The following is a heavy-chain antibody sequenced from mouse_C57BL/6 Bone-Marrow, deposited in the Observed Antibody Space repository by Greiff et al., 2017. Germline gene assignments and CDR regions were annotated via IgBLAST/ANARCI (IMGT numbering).Heavy chain of an antibody. V-gene: IGHV1-4*01. CDR2: INPSSGYT. J-gene: IGHJ4*01. D-gene: IGHD4-1*01. CDR1: GYTFTSYT. CDR3: ASWDALYYAMDY. Sequence: LVESGAELARPGASVKMSCKASGYTFTSYTMHWVKQRPGQGLEWIGYINPSSGYTKYNQKFKDKDTLTADKSSSTAYMQLSSLTSEDSAVYYCASWDALYYAMDYWGQGTSVTVSS.